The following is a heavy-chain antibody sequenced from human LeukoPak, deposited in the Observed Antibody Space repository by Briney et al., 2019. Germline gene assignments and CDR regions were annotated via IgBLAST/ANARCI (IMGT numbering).Heavy chain of an antibody. CDR1: GLTFSRYA. CDR3: ATDSGYSYVDS. CDR2: IRGSGGST. V-gene: IGHV3-23*01. D-gene: IGHD5-18*01. Sequence: QRGGSLTLSCAAPGLTFSRYAVRWVRQARGKGLEWVSSIRGSGGSTKYADSVKGRFTISRDNSKNTLYLQMNSLRAEDTAVYYCATDSGYSYVDSWGQGTLVTVSS. J-gene: IGHJ4*02.